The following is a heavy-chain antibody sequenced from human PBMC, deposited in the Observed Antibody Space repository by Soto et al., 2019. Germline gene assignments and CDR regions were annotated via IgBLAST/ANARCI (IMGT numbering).Heavy chain of an antibody. V-gene: IGHV3-30-3*01. CDR2: ISYDGSDK. CDR3: ARGPGPLDY. Sequence: GGSLRLSCAASGFTFRAYPMHWVRQAPGKGLDWISFISYDGSDKYYAASVKGRFTISRDNSNNTLYVQMNSLKPDDSAVYYCARGPGPLDYWGQGTPVTVSS. J-gene: IGHJ4*02. CDR1: GFTFRAYP.